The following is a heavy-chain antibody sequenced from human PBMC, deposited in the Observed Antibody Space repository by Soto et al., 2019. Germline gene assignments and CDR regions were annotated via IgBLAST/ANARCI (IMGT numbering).Heavy chain of an antibody. CDR3: ARQVVAATQNWFDP. CDR2: IHYTGST. J-gene: IGHJ5*02. Sequence: SETLSLTCAFSGDSVTSHYLTWIRQSPEKGLEWIGYIHYTGSTNYNPSLKSRLTISVDTSKNQFSLKLSSVTAADTAVYYCARQVVAATQNWFDPWGQGTLVTVSS. D-gene: IGHD2-15*01. CDR1: GDSVTSHY. V-gene: IGHV4-59*08.